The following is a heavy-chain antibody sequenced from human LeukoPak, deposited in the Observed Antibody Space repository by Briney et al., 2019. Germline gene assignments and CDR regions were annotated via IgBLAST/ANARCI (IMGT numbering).Heavy chain of an antibody. CDR2: ISGSGGST. D-gene: IGHD3-22*01. J-gene: IGHJ4*02. Sequence: GGSLRLSCAASGFTFSSYAMSWVRQAPGKGLEWVSAISGSGGSTYYADSVKGRFTISRDNSKNTQYLQMNSLRAEDTAVYYCAKDPDYYDSSGYYYDDYWGQGTLVTVSS. CDR1: GFTFSSYA. V-gene: IGHV3-23*01. CDR3: AKDPDYYDSSGYYYDDY.